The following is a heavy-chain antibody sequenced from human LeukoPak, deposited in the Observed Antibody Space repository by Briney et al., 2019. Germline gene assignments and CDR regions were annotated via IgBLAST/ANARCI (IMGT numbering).Heavy chain of an antibody. D-gene: IGHD2-2*01. V-gene: IGHV4-34*01. CDR1: GGSFSGYY. J-gene: IGHJ3*02. CDR3: ARGFLLRSSTSQVAFDI. Sequence: SETLSLTCAVYGGSFSGYYWSWIRQSPGKGLEWIGEINHSGSTNYNPSLKSRVTISVDTSKNQFSLKLSSVTAADTAVYYCARGFLLRSSTSQVAFDIWGQGTMVTVSS. CDR2: INHSGST.